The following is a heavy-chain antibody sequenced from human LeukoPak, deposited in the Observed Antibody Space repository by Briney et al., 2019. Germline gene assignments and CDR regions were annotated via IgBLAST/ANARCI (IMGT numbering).Heavy chain of an antibody. D-gene: IGHD6-13*01. CDR2: ISSGSTYI. CDR1: GFTFSSYS. CDR3: ATSRGSWPDYFDY. V-gene: IGHV3-21*01. Sequence: PGESLRLSCAASGFTFSSYSMYWVRQAPGKGLEWVSSISSGSTYISFADSVKGRFTISRDNAKNSLYLQMNSLRAEDTAVYYCATSRGSWPDYFDYWGQGTLVTVSS. J-gene: IGHJ4*02.